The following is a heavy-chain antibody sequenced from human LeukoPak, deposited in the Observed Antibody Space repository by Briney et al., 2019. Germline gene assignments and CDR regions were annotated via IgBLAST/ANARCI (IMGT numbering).Heavy chain of an antibody. V-gene: IGHV4-34*01. J-gene: IGHJ5*02. CDR2: INHSGST. Sequence: SETLSLTCAVYGGSFSGYYWSWIRQPPGKGLEWIGEINHSGSTNYNPSLKSRVTISVDTSKNQFSLKLSSVTAADTAVYYCARERDYSNYPVGWFDPWGQGTLVTVSS. D-gene: IGHD4-11*01. CDR1: GGSFSGYY. CDR3: ARERDYSNYPVGWFDP.